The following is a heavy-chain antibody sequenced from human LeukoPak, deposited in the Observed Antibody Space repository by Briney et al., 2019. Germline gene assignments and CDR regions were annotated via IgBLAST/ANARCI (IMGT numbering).Heavy chain of an antibody. CDR1: GFTFSSYA. D-gene: IGHD6-19*01. Sequence: TGGSLRLSCAASGFTFSSYAMHWVRQAPGKGLEYVSAISSNGGSTYYANSVKGRFTISRDNSKNTLYLQMGSLRAEDMAVYYCARVAAEQWLVSEPYWYFDLWGRGTLVTVSS. CDR2: ISSNGGST. J-gene: IGHJ2*01. CDR3: ARVAAEQWLVSEPYWYFDL. V-gene: IGHV3-64*01.